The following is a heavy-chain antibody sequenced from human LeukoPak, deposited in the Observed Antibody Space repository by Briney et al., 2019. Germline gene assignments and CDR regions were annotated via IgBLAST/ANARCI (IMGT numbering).Heavy chain of an antibody. CDR2: INPNSGGT. V-gene: IGHV1-2*02. CDR1: GYTFNGYY. Sequence: VASVKVSCKASGYTFNGYYMHWVRQAPGQGLEWMGWINPNSGGTKYAQNFQGRVTMTRDTSISTAYMELSGLRSEDTAVYYCARASGYSGYDLDYWGQGTLVTVSS. J-gene: IGHJ4*02. D-gene: IGHD5-12*01. CDR3: ARASGYSGYDLDY.